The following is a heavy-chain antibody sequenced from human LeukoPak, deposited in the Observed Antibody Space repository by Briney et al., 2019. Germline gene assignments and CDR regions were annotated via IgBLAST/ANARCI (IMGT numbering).Heavy chain of an antibody. CDR1: AYTFTSCD. V-gene: IGHV1-8*01. CDR3: TRGSSGRRDN. Sequence: ASVKVSCKASAYTFTSCDINWVRQATGQGLEWMGWMNPNSGNTGYGQSFQGRMTMTRDISIGTAYMELSNLTSEDTAIYYCTRGSSGRRDNWGQGTLVTVSA. CDR2: MNPNSGNT. J-gene: IGHJ4*02. D-gene: IGHD6-19*01.